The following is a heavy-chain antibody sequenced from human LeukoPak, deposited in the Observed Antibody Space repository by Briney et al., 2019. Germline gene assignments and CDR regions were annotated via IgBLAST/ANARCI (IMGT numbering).Heavy chain of an antibody. J-gene: IGHJ5*02. V-gene: IGHV4-59*01. CDR3: ARNGYSSGRYPCWFDP. D-gene: IGHD6-19*01. CDR2: IYYSGST. Sequence: SETLSLTCTVSGGSISSYYWSWIRQPPGKGLEWIGYIYYSGSTNYNPSLKSRVTISVDTSRNQFSLKLSSVTAADTAVYYCARNGYSSGRYPCWFDPWGQGTLITVSS. CDR1: GGSISSYY.